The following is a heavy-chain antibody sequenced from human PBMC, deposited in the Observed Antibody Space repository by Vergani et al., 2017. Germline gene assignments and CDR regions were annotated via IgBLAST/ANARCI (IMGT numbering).Heavy chain of an antibody. CDR2: IYYSGST. V-gene: IGHV4-31*03. D-gene: IGHD2-2*01. Sequence: QVQLQESGPGLVKPSQTLSLTCTVSGGPISSGGYYWSWIRQHPGKGLEWIGYIYYSGSTYYNPSLKSRVTISVDTSKNQFTLKLSSVTASDTAVYYCARGLAVVVPAAMKGGWFDPWGQGTLVTVSS. J-gene: IGHJ5*02. CDR1: GGPISSGGYY. CDR3: ARGLAVVVPAAMKGGWFDP.